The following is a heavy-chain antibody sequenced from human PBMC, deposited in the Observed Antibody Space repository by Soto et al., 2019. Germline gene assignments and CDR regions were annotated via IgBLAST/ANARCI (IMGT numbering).Heavy chain of an antibody. V-gene: IGHV4-39*07. CDR3: ARAGGSHAFDI. D-gene: IGHD3-10*01. J-gene: IGHJ3*02. Sequence: SETLSLTCTVSGGSISSRSYYWGWIRQPPGKGLEWIGRIYYSGSTYYNPCLKSRVTISVDTSKNQFSLKRSSVTAADTAVYDCARAGGSHAFDIWGQGTMVTVSS. CDR1: GGSISSRSYY. CDR2: IYYSGST.